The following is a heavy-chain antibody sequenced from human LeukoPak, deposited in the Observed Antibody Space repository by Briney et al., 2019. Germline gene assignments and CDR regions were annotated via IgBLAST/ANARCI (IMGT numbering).Heavy chain of an antibody. CDR3: AELGITMIGGV. CDR2: IKQDGSEE. D-gene: IGHD3-10*02. Sequence: GGSLRLSCAASGFTFSSYWVSWVRQAPGKGLEWVANIKQDGSEEYYVDSVKGRFTISRDNAKNSLYLQMNSLRAEDTAVYYCAELGITMIGGVWGKGTTVTISS. CDR1: GFTFSSYW. V-gene: IGHV3-7*01. J-gene: IGHJ6*04.